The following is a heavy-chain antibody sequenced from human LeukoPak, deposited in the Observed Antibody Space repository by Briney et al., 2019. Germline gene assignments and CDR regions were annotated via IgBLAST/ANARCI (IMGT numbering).Heavy chain of an antibody. CDR3: ARERYYDSTGFFHFDQ. Sequence: SQTLSLTCAISGDSVSGNSAAWDWIRQSPSRGLEWLGRTYYRSKWYNDYAPPVKSRITINQDTSKNQFSLQLNSVTPEDTAVYYCARERYYDSTGFFHFDQWGQGTLVTVSS. CDR2: TYYRSKWYN. CDR1: GDSVSGNSAA. V-gene: IGHV6-1*01. D-gene: IGHD3-22*01. J-gene: IGHJ4*02.